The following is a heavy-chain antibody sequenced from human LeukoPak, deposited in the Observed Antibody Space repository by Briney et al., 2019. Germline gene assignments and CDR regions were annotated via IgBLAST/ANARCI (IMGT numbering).Heavy chain of an antibody. CDR2: IKQDGSEK. V-gene: IGHV3-7*03. CDR1: GFTFSRYW. CDR3: AREGYCSGGSCEY. J-gene: IGHJ4*02. D-gene: IGHD2-15*01. Sequence: GGSLRLSCAASGFTFSRYWMSWVRQAPGKGLEWVANIKQDGSEKYYVDSVEGRFTISRDNAKNSLFLQMNSLRAEDTAVYYCAREGYCSGGSCEYWGQGTLVTVSS.